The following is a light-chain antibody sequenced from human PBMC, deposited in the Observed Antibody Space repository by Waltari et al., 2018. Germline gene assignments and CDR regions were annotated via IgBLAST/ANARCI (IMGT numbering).Light chain of an antibody. V-gene: IGLV2-14*01. Sequence: QSALTQPASVSGSPGQSITISCTGTSSDVGGYNYVSWYQQHPGKAPKLRIYEVSNRPSGVPNRFSGSKSGNTASLTISGLQAEDEADYYCSSYTSSSSVVFGGGTKLTVL. CDR3: SSYTSSSSVV. J-gene: IGLJ2*01. CDR2: EVS. CDR1: SSDVGGYNY.